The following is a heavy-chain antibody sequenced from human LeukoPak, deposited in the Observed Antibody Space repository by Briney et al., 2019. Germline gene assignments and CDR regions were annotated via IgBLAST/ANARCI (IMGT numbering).Heavy chain of an antibody. J-gene: IGHJ4*02. D-gene: IGHD4-17*01. CDR1: GFTFSSYG. Sequence: GGSLRLSCAASGFTFSSYGMHWVRQAPGKGLEWVAVISYDGSNKYYADSVKGRFTISRDNSKNALYLQMNNLRAEDTAVYYCATKTSYGDRYFDYWGQGTLVTVSS. V-gene: IGHV3-30*03. CDR2: ISYDGSNK. CDR3: ATKTSYGDRYFDY.